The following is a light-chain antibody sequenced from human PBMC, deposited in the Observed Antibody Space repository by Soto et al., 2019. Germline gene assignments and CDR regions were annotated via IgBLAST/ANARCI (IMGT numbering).Light chain of an antibody. J-gene: IGKJ2*01. Sequence: EIVLTQSPGSLSLSPRERATLSCRASQSVTSSHLAWYQQKPGQAPRLLIYGASRRATSIPDRFSGSGSGTDFTLTISRLEPEDSAMYYCQQYGSSTYTVGQGTKVEIK. CDR3: QQYGSSTYT. CDR2: GAS. V-gene: IGKV3-20*01. CDR1: QSVTSSH.